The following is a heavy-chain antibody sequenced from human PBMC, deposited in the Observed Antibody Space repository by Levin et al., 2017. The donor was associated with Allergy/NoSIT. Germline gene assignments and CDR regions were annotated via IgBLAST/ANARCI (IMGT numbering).Heavy chain of an antibody. Sequence: SETLSLTCFVSGGSLSSGDFYWSWIRQPPGKGLEWIGYIYHTGATYYTPSLKTRLTMSVDTSRNQFSLNLNSVTVADTAGCFCGGGNGVIDYWGPGTLVTVSS. CDR2: IYHTGAT. D-gene: IGHD3-10*01. CDR3: GGGNGVIDY. J-gene: IGHJ4*02. V-gene: IGHV4-30-4*01. CDR1: GGSLSSGDFY.